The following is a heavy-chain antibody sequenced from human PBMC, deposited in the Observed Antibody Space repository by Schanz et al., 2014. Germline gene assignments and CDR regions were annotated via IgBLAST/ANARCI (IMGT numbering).Heavy chain of an antibody. CDR1: GFTVNTNY. V-gene: IGHV3-7*03. CDR3: ARDPNSVNEIDY. Sequence: EVQLVESGGGLIQPGGSLRLSCAVSGFTVNTNYMSWVRQAPGKGLEWVANIKQDESERSYVDSVKGRFTISRDNAKNSMYLQMNSLRVEDTAVYYCARDPNSVNEIDYWGQGTLVTVSS. J-gene: IGHJ4*02. CDR2: IKQDESER. D-gene: IGHD5-12*01.